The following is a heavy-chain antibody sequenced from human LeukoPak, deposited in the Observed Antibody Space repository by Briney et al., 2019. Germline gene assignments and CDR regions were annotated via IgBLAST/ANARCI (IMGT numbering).Heavy chain of an antibody. Sequence: ASVKVSCKASGGTFSSYAISWVRQAPGQGLEWMGGIIPIFGTANYAQKFQGRVTITADESTSTAYMELSSLRAEDTAVYYCAKDGYDFWSGTSYGMDVWGQGTTVTVSS. V-gene: IGHV1-69*13. J-gene: IGHJ6*02. CDR3: AKDGYDFWSGTSYGMDV. D-gene: IGHD3-3*01. CDR2: IIPIFGTA. CDR1: GGTFSSYA.